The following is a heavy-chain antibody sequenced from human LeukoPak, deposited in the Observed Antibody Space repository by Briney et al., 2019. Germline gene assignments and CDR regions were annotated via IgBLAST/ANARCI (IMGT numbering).Heavy chain of an antibody. CDR3: ARLRYSSSGNPPVANYCFDY. CDR1: GGSFSGYY. J-gene: IGHJ4*02. V-gene: IGHV4-34*01. D-gene: IGHD6-19*01. CDR2: INHSGST. Sequence: NASETLSLTCAVYGGSFSGYYWNWIRQPPGKGLEWIGEINHSGSTNQNPSLKSRVTISVDTSKNQFSLKLSSVTAADTAVYYCARLRYSSSGNPPVANYCFDYWGQGTLVTVSS.